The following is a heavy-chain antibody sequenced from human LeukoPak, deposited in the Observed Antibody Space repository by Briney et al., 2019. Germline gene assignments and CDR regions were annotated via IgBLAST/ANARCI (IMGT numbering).Heavy chain of an antibody. J-gene: IGHJ6*02. CDR2: IYYSGST. CDR3: ARGSHYYGMDV. V-gene: IGHV4-59*12. CDR1: GGSISSYY. Sequence: PSETLSLTCTVSGGSISSYYWSWIRQPPGKGLEWIGYIYYSGSTNYNPSLKGRVTISVDTSKNQFSLKLSSVTAADTAVYYCARGSHYYGMDVWGQGTTVTVSS.